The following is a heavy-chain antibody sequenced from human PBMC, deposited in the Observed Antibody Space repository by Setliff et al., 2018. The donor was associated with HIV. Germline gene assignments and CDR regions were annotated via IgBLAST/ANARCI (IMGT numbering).Heavy chain of an antibody. J-gene: IGHJ5*02. CDR2: IIPISGTA. CDR1: GGTFSNYG. Sequence: VASVKVSCKASGGTFSNYGMSWVRQAPGQGLEWMGGIIPISGTANYAQKFQGRVTITTDESTSTAYMELSGLRSEDTAVYYCARDIGGYCSSMSCPGLFDPWGQGTLVTVSS. CDR3: ARDIGGYCSSMSCPGLFDP. D-gene: IGHD2-2*01. V-gene: IGHV1-69*05.